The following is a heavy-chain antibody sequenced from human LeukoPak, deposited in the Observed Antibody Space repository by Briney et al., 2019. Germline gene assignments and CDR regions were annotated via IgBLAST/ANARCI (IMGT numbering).Heavy chain of an antibody. D-gene: IGHD6-19*01. CDR1: GYTFTSYD. J-gene: IGHJ4*02. V-gene: IGHV1-8*01. CDR2: MNPNSGNT. CDR3: ARGRIAVAGIGLVY. Sequence: ASVKVSCKASGYTFTSYDINWVRQATGQGLEWMGWMNPNSGNTGYAQKFQGRVTMTRNTSVGTAYMELSSLRSEDTAVYYCARGRIAVAGIGLVYWGQGTLVTVSS.